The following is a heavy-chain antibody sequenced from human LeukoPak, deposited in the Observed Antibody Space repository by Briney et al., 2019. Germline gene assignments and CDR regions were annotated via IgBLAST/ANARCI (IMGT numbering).Heavy chain of an antibody. D-gene: IGHD3-10*02. CDR2: ISSSGSTI. V-gene: IGHV3-48*04. CDR1: GFTFSSYS. CDR3: AELGITMIGGV. J-gene: IGHJ6*04. Sequence: PGGSLRLSCAASGFTFSSYSMNWVRQAPGKGLEWVSYISSSGSTIYYADSVKGRFTISRDNAKNSLYLQMNSLRAEDTAVYYCAELGITMIGGVWGEGTTVTISS.